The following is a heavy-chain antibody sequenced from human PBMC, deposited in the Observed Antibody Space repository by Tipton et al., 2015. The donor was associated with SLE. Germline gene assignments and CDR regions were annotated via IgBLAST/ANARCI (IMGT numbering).Heavy chain of an antibody. V-gene: IGHV4-34*01. CDR3: ACLVQGY. Sequence: TLSLTCAVYGGSFSGYYWSWIRQPPGKGLEWIGEINHRGSTNYNPSLKIRVTISVDTSKNQFSLQMRPLTAADTAVYYCACLVQGYWGQGTLVTVSS. J-gene: IGHJ4*02. D-gene: IGHD6-6*01. CDR1: GGSFSGYY. CDR2: INHRGST.